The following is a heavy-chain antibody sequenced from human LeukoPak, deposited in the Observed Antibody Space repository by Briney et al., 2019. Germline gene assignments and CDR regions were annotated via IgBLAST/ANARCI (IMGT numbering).Heavy chain of an antibody. V-gene: IGHV3-74*01. CDR3: ERDFLLESPGDDFDF. D-gene: IGHD1-1*01. J-gene: IGHJ4*02. CDR1: GFSFSDKW. Sequence: GGSLRLSCAACGFSFSDKWMHWVRQVPGKGLMWVARINPDGSVTSCADSVKGRFTISRDNSKSSLYLEMNNLRVEDTALYYCERDFLLESPGDDFDFWGQGTLVTVSS. CDR2: INPDGSVT.